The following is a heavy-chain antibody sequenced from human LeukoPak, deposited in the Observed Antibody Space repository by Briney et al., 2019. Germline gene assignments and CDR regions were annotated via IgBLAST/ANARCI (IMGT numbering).Heavy chain of an antibody. V-gene: IGHV4-61*09. CDR1: GGSITRGSYY. CDR3: ARGTGSLFY. D-gene: IGHD3-10*01. J-gene: IGHJ4*01. Sequence: SETLSLTCAVSGGSITRGSYYWTWIRQPAGKALEWIGHVFTSGNTNYNPSLKGRVTISIETSKSQFSLNLNSVTAADTAVCYCARGTGSLFYWGHGILVTVSS. CDR2: VFTSGNT.